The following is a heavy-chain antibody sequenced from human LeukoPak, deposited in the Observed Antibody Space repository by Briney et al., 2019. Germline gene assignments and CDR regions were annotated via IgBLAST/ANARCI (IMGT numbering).Heavy chain of an antibody. D-gene: IGHD3-10*01. CDR1: GFTFSSYA. Sequence: GGSLRLPCAASGFTFSSYAKSWFGQAPGKGLEWVAAISGSGGSTYYADSVKGRFTISRDNSKNTLYLQMNSLRAEDTAVYYCARGYGSGSWVDVWGQGTTVTVSS. CDR3: ARGYGSGSWVDV. J-gene: IGHJ6*02. V-gene: IGHV3-23*01. CDR2: ISGSGGST.